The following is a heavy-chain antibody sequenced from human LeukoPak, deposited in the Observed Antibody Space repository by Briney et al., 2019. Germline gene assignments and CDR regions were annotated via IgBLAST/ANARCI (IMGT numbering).Heavy chain of an antibody. CDR2: IGSSGNTI. CDR3: ARHYRGTQWVPTTDY. V-gene: IGHV3-11*01. J-gene: IGHJ4*02. D-gene: IGHD1-14*01. Sequence: GGSLRLSCAASGFTFRNFFMTWIRQTPGKGLEWVSYIGSSGNTIYYADSVKGRFTISRDNARNSVYLHMTSLRGGDTAVYYCARHYRGTQWVPTTDYWGKGNLLTVSS. CDR1: GFTFRNFF.